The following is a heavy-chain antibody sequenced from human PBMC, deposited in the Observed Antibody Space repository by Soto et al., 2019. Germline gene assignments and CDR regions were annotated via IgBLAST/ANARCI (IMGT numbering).Heavy chain of an antibody. J-gene: IGHJ4*01. D-gene: IGHD6-13*01. V-gene: IGHV1-46*01. CDR1: GYIFTTYY. Sequence: QVQLVQSGAEVEKPGASVKVSCKASGYIFTTYYIHWVRQAPGEGLEWMGMINIQNGDTNRPQKFRDRVTMTRDTSTSTVYMELTSLRSEDTAVYFCAGEPPGARAGFDYWGHGTLVTVSS. CDR2: INIQNGDT. CDR3: AGEPPGARAGFDY.